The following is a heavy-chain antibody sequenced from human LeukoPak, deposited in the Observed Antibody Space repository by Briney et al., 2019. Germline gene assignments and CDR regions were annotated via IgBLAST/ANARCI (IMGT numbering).Heavy chain of an antibody. CDR3: ARPSDYYGSGSYYPWDY. V-gene: IGHV4-59*08. CDR2: LYYSGST. D-gene: IGHD3-10*01. J-gene: IGHJ4*02. Sequence: PSETLSLTCTVSGGSISSYYWSWIRQPPGKGLEWIGQLYYSGSTNYNPSLKSRVTISVDTSKNQFSLKLSSVTAADTAVYYCARPSDYYGSGSYYPWDYWGQGTLVTVSS. CDR1: GGSISSYY.